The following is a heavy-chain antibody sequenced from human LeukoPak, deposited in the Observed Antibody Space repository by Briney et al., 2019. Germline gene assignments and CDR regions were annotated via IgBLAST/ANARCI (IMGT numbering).Heavy chain of an antibody. J-gene: IGHJ4*02. CDR1: GGSFSGYY. CDR2: INHSGST. Sequence: SETLSLTCAVYGGSFSGYYWSWIRQPPGKGLEWIGEINHSGSTNYNPSLKSRVTISVDTSKNQFSLKLSSVTAADTAVYYCVRGGWVSPFYDYWGQGTLVTVSS. D-gene: IGHD2/OR15-2a*01. V-gene: IGHV4-34*01. CDR3: VRGGWVSPFYDY.